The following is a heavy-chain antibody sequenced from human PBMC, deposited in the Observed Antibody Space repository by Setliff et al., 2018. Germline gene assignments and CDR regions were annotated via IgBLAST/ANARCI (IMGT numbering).Heavy chain of an antibody. CDR1: GGSISSGGYY. J-gene: IGHJ3*02. V-gene: IGHV4-31*03. CDR3: ARDPLTTNRRRAFDI. Sequence: SETLSLTCTVSGGSISSGGYYWSWIRQHPGKGLEWIGYIYYSGSTYYNPSLKSRVTISVDTSKNQFSLKLSSVTAADTAVYYCARDPLTTNRRRAFDIWGQGTMVTFSS. D-gene: IGHD4-17*01. CDR2: IYYSGST.